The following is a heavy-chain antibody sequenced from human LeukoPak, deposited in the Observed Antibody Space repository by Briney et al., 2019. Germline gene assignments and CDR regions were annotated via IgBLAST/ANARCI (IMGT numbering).Heavy chain of an antibody. CDR2: IYYSGST. V-gene: IGHV4-39*07. Sequence: PSETLSLTCTVSGGSISSSSYYWGWIRQPPGKGLEWIGSIYYSGSTYYNPSLKSRVTISVDTSKNQFSLKLSSVTAADTAVYYCARDLDDGYNWGIAFDIWGQGTMVTVSS. D-gene: IGHD5-24*01. J-gene: IGHJ3*02. CDR3: ARDLDDGYNWGIAFDI. CDR1: GGSISSSSYY.